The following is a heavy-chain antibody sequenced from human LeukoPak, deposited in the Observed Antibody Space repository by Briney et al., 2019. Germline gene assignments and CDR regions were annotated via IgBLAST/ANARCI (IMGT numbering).Heavy chain of an antibody. CDR3: ARLSCSSTSCFHTFDI. D-gene: IGHD2-2*01. J-gene: IGHJ3*02. V-gene: IGHV4-39*01. CDR1: GGSISSSSYY. Sequence: PSETLSLTSTVSGGSISSSSYYWGWIRQPPGKGLEWIGSVYYSGSTYYNPSLKSRVTISVDTSKNQFSLKLSSVTAADTAVYYCARLSCSSTSCFHTFDIWGQGTMVTVSS. CDR2: VYYSGST.